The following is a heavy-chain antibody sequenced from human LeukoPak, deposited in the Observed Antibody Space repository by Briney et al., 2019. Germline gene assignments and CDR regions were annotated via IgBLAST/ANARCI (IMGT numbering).Heavy chain of an antibody. D-gene: IGHD3-22*01. CDR3: ARGGKYYYDSSGYYALFL. CDR2: IIPILGIA. V-gene: IGHV1-69*04. Sequence: ASVKVSCKASGGTFSSYAISWVRQAPGQGLEWMGRIIPILGIANYAQKFQGRATITADKSTSTAYMELSSLRSEDTAVYYCARGGKYYYDSSGYYALFLWGQGTLVTVSS. CDR1: GGTFSSYA. J-gene: IGHJ4*02.